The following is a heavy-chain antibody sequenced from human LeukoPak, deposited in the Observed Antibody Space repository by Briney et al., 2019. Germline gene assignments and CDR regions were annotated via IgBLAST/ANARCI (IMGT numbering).Heavy chain of an antibody. J-gene: IGHJ4*02. CDR1: GYTFTGYF. Sequence: ASVKVSCKASGYTFTGYFMHWVRQAPGQGLEWMGIINPSGGSTSYAQKFQGRVTMTRDMSTSTVYMELSSLRSEDTAVYYCATFNYDSSGYQYGSYFDYWGQGTLVTVSS. CDR3: ATFNYDSSGYQYGSYFDY. D-gene: IGHD3-22*01. V-gene: IGHV1-46*01. CDR2: INPSGGST.